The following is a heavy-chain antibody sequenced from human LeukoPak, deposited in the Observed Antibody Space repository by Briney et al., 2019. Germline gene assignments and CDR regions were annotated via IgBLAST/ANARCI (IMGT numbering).Heavy chain of an antibody. CDR1: GYSISSGYY. V-gene: IGHV4-38-2*01. CDR2: IYHSGST. CDR3: ARSLRITIFGVVIG. J-gene: IGHJ4*02. D-gene: IGHD3-3*01. Sequence: MSSETLSLTCAVSGYSISSGYYWGWIRQPPGKGLEWIGSIYHSGSTYYNPSLKSRVTISVDTSKNQFSLKLSSVTAADTAVHYCARSLRITIFGVVIGWGQGTLVTVSS.